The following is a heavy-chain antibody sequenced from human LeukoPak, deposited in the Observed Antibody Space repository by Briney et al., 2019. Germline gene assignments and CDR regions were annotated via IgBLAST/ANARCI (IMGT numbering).Heavy chain of an antibody. V-gene: IGHV3-23*01. CDR2: ISGSGGST. J-gene: IGHJ1*01. Sequence: PGGSLRLSCAASGFTFSSYAMSWVRQAPGKGLEWVSAISGSGGSTYYADSVKGRFTISRDNSKNTLYLQMNSLRAEDTAVYYCAKDPEDYDILTGYYRSDAYFQHWGQGTLVTVSS. CDR1: GFTFSSYA. CDR3: AKDPEDYDILTGYYRSDAYFQH. D-gene: IGHD3-9*01.